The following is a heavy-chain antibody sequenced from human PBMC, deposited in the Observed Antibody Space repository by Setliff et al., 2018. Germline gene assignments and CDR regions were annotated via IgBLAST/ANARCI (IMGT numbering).Heavy chain of an antibody. J-gene: IGHJ4*02. D-gene: IGHD3-22*01. CDR1: GHTFITFG. CDR2: ISAYSDDT. CDR3: AYDSSGYYPGY. Sequence: ASVKVSCKASGHTFITFGISWVRQAPGQGLEWMGWISAYSDDTKYAEKFQGRVTMTMDTSTGPAYMELRSLRSDDTAVYICAYDSSGYYPGYWGQGTLVTVSS. V-gene: IGHV1-18*01.